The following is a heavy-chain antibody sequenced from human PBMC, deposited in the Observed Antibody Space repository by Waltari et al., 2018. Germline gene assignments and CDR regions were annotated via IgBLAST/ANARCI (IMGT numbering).Heavy chain of an antibody. V-gene: IGHV4-59*08. Sequence: QVQLQESGPGLVKPSETLSLTCTVSGGSISSYYWSWIRQPPGTGLEWIGYIYYSECTNYNPSLKSRVTISVETSKNQFSLKLSAVTAADTAVYYWARHLGEWEPFDYWGQGTLVTVSS. CDR2: IYYSECT. CDR3: ARHLGEWEPFDY. J-gene: IGHJ4*02. CDR1: GGSISSYY. D-gene: IGHD1-26*01.